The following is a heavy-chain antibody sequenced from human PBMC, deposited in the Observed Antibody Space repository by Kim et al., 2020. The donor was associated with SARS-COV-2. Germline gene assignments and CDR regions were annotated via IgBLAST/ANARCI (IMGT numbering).Heavy chain of an antibody. V-gene: IGHV3-9*01. J-gene: IGHJ3*02. CDR1: GFTFDDYA. CDR2: ISWNSGSI. D-gene: IGHD6-13*01. Sequence: GGSLRLSCAASGFTFDDYAMHWVRQAPGKGLEWVSGISWNSGSIGYADSVKGRFTISRDNAKNSLYLQMNSLRAEDTALYYCAKDSSRSSWINNAFDIWGQGTMVTVSS. CDR3: AKDSSRSSWINNAFDI.